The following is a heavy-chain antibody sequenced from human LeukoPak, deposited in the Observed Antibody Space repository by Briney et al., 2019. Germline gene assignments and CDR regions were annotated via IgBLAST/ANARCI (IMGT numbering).Heavy chain of an antibody. V-gene: IGHV3-7*01. Sequence: GGSLRLSCAASGFTFSSYWMSWVRQAPGKGLEWVSNIKQDGSEKYYVDSVKGRFTISRDNAKNSLYLQMNSLRAEDTAVYYCARDPRYCSGGSCYFGYFDYWGQGTLVTVSS. J-gene: IGHJ4*02. CDR3: ARDPRYCSGGSCYFGYFDY. CDR2: IKQDGSEK. D-gene: IGHD2-15*01. CDR1: GFTFSSYW.